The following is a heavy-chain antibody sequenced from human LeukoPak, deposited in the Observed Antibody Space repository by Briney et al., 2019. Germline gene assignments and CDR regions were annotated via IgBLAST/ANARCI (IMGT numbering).Heavy chain of an antibody. J-gene: IGHJ5*02. Sequence: PGGSLRLSCTASGFTFGDYAMSWVRQAPGKGLEWVGFIRSKAYGGTTEYAASVKGRFTISRDDSKSIAYLQMNSLKTEDTAVYYCTRGCAGYDYCWFDPWGQGTLVTASS. D-gene: IGHD5-12*01. CDR1: GFTFGDYA. V-gene: IGHV3-49*04. CDR2: IRSKAYGGTT. CDR3: TRGCAGYDYCWFDP.